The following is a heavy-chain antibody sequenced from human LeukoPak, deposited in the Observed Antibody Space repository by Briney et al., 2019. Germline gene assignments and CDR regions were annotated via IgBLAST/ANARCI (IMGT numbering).Heavy chain of an antibody. CDR3: AREGLNMVRGVIPKEAWGWFDP. V-gene: IGHV4-61*02. CDR1: GGSISGGSYY. J-gene: IGHJ5*02. D-gene: IGHD3-10*01. Sequence: SETLSLTCSVSGGSISGGSYYWSWIRQPAGKGLEWIGRIYTRGSTNYNPSLKSRVIISVDTSKNQFSLKLTSVTAADTAVYYCAREGLNMVRGVIPKEAWGWFDPWGQGTLVTVAS. CDR2: IYTRGST.